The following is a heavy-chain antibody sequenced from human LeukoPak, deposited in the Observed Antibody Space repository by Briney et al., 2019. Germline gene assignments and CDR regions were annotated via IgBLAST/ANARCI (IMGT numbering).Heavy chain of an antibody. Sequence: GASVKVSCKASGYTFTSYYMHWVRQAPGQGLEWMGIINPSGGSTSYAQKFQGRVTMTRDMSTSTVYMELSSLRSEDTAVYYCARESPYSSGRPGASDIWGQGTMVTVSS. D-gene: IGHD6-19*01. CDR2: INPSGGST. J-gene: IGHJ3*02. CDR3: ARESPYSSGRPGASDI. V-gene: IGHV1-46*01. CDR1: GYTFTSYY.